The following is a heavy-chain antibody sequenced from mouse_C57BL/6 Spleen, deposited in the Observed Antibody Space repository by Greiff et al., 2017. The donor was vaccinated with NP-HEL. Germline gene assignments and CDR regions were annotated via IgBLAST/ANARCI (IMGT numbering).Heavy chain of an antibody. V-gene: IGHV1-82*01. CDR1: GYVFSSSW. D-gene: IGHD2-4*01. Sequence: QVHVKQSGPELVKPGASVKISCKASGYVFSSSWMNWVKQRPGKGLEWIGRIYPGDGDTNYNGKFKGKATLTADKSSSTAYMQLSSLTSEDSAVYFCARCDYDVYFDYWGQGTTLTVSS. CDR2: IYPGDGDT. CDR3: ARCDYDVYFDY. J-gene: IGHJ2*01.